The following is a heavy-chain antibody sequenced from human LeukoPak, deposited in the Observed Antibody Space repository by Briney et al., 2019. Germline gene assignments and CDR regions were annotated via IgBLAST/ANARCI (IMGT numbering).Heavy chain of an antibody. CDR3: AKESTSHPSYGMDV. V-gene: IGHV3-9*01. CDR1: GFTFDDYA. CDR2: ISWNSGSI. J-gene: IGHJ6*02. Sequence: PGRSLRLSCAASGFTFDDYAMHWVRQAPGKGLEWVSGISWNSGSISYADSVKGRFTISRDNAKNSLYLQMNSLRAEDTALYYCAKESTSHPSYGMDVWGQGTTATVSS. D-gene: IGHD2-2*01.